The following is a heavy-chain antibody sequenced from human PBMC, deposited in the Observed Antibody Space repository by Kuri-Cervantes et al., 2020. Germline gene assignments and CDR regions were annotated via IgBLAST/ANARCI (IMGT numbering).Heavy chain of an antibody. D-gene: IGHD6-13*01. V-gene: IGHV3-7*01. CDR1: GFTFSDYY. Sequence: GGSLRLSCAASGFTFSDYYMSWIRQAPGKGLEWVANIKQDGSEKYYVDSVKGRFTISRDNAKNSLYLQMNSLRAEDTAVYYCAKRRGPGAAAGLGAFDIWGQGTMVTVSS. J-gene: IGHJ3*02. CDR3: AKRRGPGAAAGLGAFDI. CDR2: IKQDGSEK.